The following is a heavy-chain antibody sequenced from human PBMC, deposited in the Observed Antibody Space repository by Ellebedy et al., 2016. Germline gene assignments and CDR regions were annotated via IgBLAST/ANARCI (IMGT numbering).Heavy chain of an antibody. CDR2: INPNSGGT. CDR3: ARAPEVADRLSYFDY. D-gene: IGHD6-6*01. V-gene: IGHV1-2*02. Sequence: ASVKVSXXASGYTFTGYYMHWVRQAPGQGLEWMGWINPNSGGTNYAQKFQGRVTMTRDTSTSTAYMELTRLGSDDTAVYYCARAPEVADRLSYFDYWGLGTLVTVSS. CDR1: GYTFTGYY. J-gene: IGHJ4*02.